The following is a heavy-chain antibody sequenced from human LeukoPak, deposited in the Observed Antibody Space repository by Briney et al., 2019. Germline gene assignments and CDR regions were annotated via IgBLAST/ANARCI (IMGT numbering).Heavy chain of an antibody. J-gene: IGHJ4*02. D-gene: IGHD5-12*01. V-gene: IGHV1-2*02. CDR3: AFLARTGARD. Sequence: ASVKVSCKSSGYTFSDYYMHWVRQASGQGLEWMGWINPDTGDTNFAQRFQGRVTMTRDTSINTAYMELSSLTSDDTAVYYCAFLARTGARDWGQGTLVTVSS. CDR2: INPDTGDT. CDR1: GYTFSDYY.